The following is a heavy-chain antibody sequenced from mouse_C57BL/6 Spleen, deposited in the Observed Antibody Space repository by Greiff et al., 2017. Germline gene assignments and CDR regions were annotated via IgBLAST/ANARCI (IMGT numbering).Heavy chain of an antibody. Sequence: VQLQQSGAELVRPGASVTLSCKASGYTFTDYEMHWVKQTPVHGLEWIGAIDPETGGTAYNQKFKGKAILTADKSSSTAYMELRSLTSEDAAVYYCTPREFYGRWGQGTTLTVSS. CDR1: GYTFTDYE. CDR3: TPREFYGR. V-gene: IGHV1-15*01. J-gene: IGHJ2*01. CDR2: IDPETGGT. D-gene: IGHD3-3*01.